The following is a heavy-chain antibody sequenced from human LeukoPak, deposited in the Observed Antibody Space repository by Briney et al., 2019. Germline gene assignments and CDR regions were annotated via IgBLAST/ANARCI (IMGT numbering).Heavy chain of an antibody. CDR1: GFTFSSYS. CDR3: AKDLQTGDKAFDI. Sequence: GGSLRLSCAASGFTFSSYSMNWVRQAPGKGLEWVSYISSSSSTIYYADSVKGRFTISRDNAKNSLYLQMSSLRAEDTAVYYCAKDLQTGDKAFDIWGQGTMVTVSS. CDR2: ISSSSSTI. D-gene: IGHD7-27*01. J-gene: IGHJ3*02. V-gene: IGHV3-48*04.